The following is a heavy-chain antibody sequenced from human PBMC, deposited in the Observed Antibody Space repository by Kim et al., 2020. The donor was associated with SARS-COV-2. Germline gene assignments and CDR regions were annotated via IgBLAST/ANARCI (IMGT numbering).Heavy chain of an antibody. Sequence: SETLSLTCTVSGGSISSGGYYWSWIRQHPGKGLEWIGYIYYSGSTYYNPSLKSRVTISVDTSKNQFSLKLSSVTAADTAVYYCARDGGGMAVDAFDIWGQGTMVTVSS. D-gene: IGHD3-16*01. CDR2: IYYSGST. V-gene: IGHV4-31*03. CDR1: GGSISSGGYY. J-gene: IGHJ3*02. CDR3: ARDGGGMAVDAFDI.